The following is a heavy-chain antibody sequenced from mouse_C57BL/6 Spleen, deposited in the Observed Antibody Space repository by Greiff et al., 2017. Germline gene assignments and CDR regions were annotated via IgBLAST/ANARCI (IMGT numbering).Heavy chain of an antibody. CDR2: IYPGAGDT. CDR1: GYAFSSYW. D-gene: IGHD1-1*01. Sequence: QVQLQQSGAELVKPGASVKISCKASGYAFSSYWMNWVKQRTGKGLEWIGQIYPGAGDTNYNGKFKGKATLTADKSSSTAYMQLISLTSEDSAVYFCALITTVVATGYWGQGTTLTVSS. V-gene: IGHV1-80*01. CDR3: ALITTVVATGY. J-gene: IGHJ2*01.